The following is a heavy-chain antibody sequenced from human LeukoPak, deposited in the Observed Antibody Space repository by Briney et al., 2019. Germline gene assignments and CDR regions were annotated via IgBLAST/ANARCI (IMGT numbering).Heavy chain of an antibody. Sequence: SETLSLTFTVSGGSISSYYWSWIRQPAGKGLEWIGRIYTSGSTNYNPSLKSRVTMSVDTSKNQFSLKLSSVTAADTAVYYCARDSVVVGIGYYFDYWGQGTLVTVSS. V-gene: IGHV4-4*07. CDR3: ARDSVVVGIGYYFDY. D-gene: IGHD2-15*01. CDR1: GGSISSYY. J-gene: IGHJ4*02. CDR2: IYTSGST.